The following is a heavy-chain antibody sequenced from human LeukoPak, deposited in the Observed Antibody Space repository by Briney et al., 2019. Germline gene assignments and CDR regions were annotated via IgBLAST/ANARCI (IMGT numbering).Heavy chain of an antibody. V-gene: IGHV3-23*01. CDR2: ISGRGGIT. CDR1: GFTFSSYA. CDR3: AKDSYSSRRFDY. J-gene: IGHJ4*02. D-gene: IGHD6-13*01. Sequence: GGSLRLSCAASGFTFSSYAMSWVRQAPGKGLEWVSAISGRGGITYYADSVKGRFTISRDNSKNTLYLQMNSLRAEDTAVYYCAKDSYSSRRFDYWGQGTLVTVSS.